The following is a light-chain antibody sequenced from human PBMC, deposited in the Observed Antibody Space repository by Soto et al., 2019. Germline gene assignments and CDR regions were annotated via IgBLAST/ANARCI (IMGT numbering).Light chain of an antibody. CDR3: SSFTTTSTVL. CDR2: EDS. CDR1: SSDVGAYNY. Sequence: QSALPQPASVSGSLGQSITISCTGTSSDVGAYNYVSWFQQHPGKAPKVMIFEDSKRPSGVSNRFSGSKSGNMASLTISGLQAEDEGDYYCSSFTTTSTVLLGGGTKLTVL. J-gene: IGLJ2*01. V-gene: IGLV2-14*01.